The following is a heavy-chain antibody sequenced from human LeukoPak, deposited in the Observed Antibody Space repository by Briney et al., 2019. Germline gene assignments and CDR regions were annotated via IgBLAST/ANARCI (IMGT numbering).Heavy chain of an antibody. CDR2: IYSGGST. J-gene: IGHJ4*02. V-gene: IGHV3-66*01. Sequence: GGSLRLPCAASGFTVSSNYMSWVRQAPGKGLEWVAVIYSGGSTYYTDSVKGRFTISRDNSKNTLYLQMNSLRAEDTAVYYCAREGDYYDSSGYTDYWGQGTLVTVSS. CDR1: GFTVSSNY. CDR3: AREGDYYDSSGYTDY. D-gene: IGHD3-22*01.